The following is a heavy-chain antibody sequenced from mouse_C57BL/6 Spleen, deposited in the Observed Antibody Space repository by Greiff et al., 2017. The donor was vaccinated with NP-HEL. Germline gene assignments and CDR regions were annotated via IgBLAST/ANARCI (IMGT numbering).Heavy chain of an antibody. CDR2: IDPEDGDT. D-gene: IGHD1-1*01. CDR3: ATGYYYGSSSDFDY. CDR1: GFNIKDYY. Sequence: VQLQQSGAELVRPGASVKLSCTASGFNIKDYYMHWVKQRPEQGLEWIGRIDPEDGDTEYAPKFQGKATMTADTSSNTAYLQLSSLTSEDTAVYYCATGYYYGSSSDFDYWGQGTTLTVSS. J-gene: IGHJ2*01. V-gene: IGHV14-1*01.